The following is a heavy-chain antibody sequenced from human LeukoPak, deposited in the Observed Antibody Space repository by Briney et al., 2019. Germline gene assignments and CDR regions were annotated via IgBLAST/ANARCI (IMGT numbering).Heavy chain of an antibody. CDR3: ARDPRIAVAGSSGY. CDR1: GFTFSSYS. CDR2: ISSSSSYI. V-gene: IGHV3-21*01. Sequence: PGGSLRLSCAASGFTFSSYSMNWLPQAPGKGLEWVSSISSSSSYIYYTDSVKGRFTISRDNAKNSLYLQMNSLRAEDTAVYYCARDPRIAVAGSSGYWGQGTLVTVSS. D-gene: IGHD6-19*01. J-gene: IGHJ4*02.